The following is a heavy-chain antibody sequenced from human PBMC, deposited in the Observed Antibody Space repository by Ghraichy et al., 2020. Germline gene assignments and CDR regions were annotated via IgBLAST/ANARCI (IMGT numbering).Heavy chain of an antibody. J-gene: IGHJ6*02. D-gene: IGHD2-21*01. CDR3: ARDSGVVIRHYGMDV. CDR1: GGTFSSYA. CDR2: IIPIFGTV. V-gene: IGHV1-69*13. Sequence: SVKVSCKASGGTFSSYAISWVRQAPGQGLEWMGGIIPIFGTVNYAQKFQGRVTITADESTSTAYMELSSLRSEDTAVYYCARDSGVVIRHYGMDVWGQGTTVTVSS.